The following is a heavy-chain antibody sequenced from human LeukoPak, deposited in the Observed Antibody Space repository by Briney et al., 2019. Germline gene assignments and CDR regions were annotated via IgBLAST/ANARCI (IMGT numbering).Heavy chain of an antibody. J-gene: IGHJ3*02. V-gene: IGHV4-59*08. CDR3: ARAPNYDFWSGYSDAFDI. D-gene: IGHD3-3*01. Sequence: SETLSLTCTVSGGSISSYYWSWIRQPPGKGLEWIGYIYYSGSTNYNPSLKSRVTISVDTSKNQFSLKLSSVTAADTAVYYCARAPNYDFWSGYSDAFDIWGQGTMVTVSS. CDR2: IYYSGST. CDR1: GGSISSYY.